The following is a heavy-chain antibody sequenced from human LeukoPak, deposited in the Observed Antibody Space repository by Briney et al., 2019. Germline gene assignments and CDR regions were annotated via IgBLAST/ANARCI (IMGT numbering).Heavy chain of an antibody. Sequence: GGSLRLSCAASGFTFSDYYMSWIRQAPGKGLEWVSYISSSGSTIYYADSVKGRFTISRDNAKNSLYLQMNSLRAEDTAVYYCARDHPYYYDSSGSNDAFDIWGQGTMVTVSS. V-gene: IGHV3-11*01. D-gene: IGHD3-22*01. CDR3: ARDHPYYYDSSGSNDAFDI. CDR2: ISSSGSTI. J-gene: IGHJ3*02. CDR1: GFTFSDYY.